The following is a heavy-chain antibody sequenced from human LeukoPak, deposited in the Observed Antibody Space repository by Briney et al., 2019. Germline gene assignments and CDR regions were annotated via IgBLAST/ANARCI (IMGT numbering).Heavy chain of an antibody. Sequence: GGSLRLSCAASGFTFSSYGMHWVRQAPGKGLEWVAVISYDGSNKYYADSVKGRFTISRDNSKNTLYLQMNSLRAEDTAVYYCAKDTHSIAVAAKGDYWGQGTLVTVSS. V-gene: IGHV3-30*18. CDR1: GFTFSSYG. CDR3: AKDTHSIAVAAKGDY. D-gene: IGHD6-19*01. CDR2: ISYDGSNK. J-gene: IGHJ4*02.